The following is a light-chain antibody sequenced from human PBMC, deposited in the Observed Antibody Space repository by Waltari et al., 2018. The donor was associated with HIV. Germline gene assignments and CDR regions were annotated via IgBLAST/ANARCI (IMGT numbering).Light chain of an antibody. CDR1: KKIGTY. CDR3: QPAESFPHT. J-gene: IGKJ4*01. CDR2: SAS. V-gene: IGKV1-12*01. Sequence: DIQMTQAPSSVSASVGDGVTITCRANKKIGTYLAWYQQKLGRAPQLLLYSASRLQDGVPPMFSGSGSGTNFTLTFTNLQPEDFAPYYCQPAESFPHTFGGGT.